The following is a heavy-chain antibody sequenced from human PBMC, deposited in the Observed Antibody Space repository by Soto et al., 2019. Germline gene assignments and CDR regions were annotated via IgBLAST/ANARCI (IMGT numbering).Heavy chain of an antibody. V-gene: IGHV4-59*08. CDR1: GGSISSYY. CDR2: IYYSGST. Sequence: SETLSLTCTASGGSISSYYWSWIRQPPGKGLEWIGYIYYSGSTNYNPSLKSRVTISVDTSKNQFSLKLSSVTAADTAVYYCARLSPSGSYYYYYYMDVWGKGTTVTVSS. J-gene: IGHJ6*03. CDR3: ARLSPSGSYYYYYYMDV. D-gene: IGHD6-6*01.